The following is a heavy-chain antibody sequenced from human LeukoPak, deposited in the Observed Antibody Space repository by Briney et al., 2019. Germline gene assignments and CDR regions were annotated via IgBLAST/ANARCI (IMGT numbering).Heavy chain of an antibody. CDR3: ARDKD. V-gene: IGHV3-74*01. CDR1: GFTFSSYA. Sequence: PGGSLRLSCAASGFTFSSYAMSWVRQAPGKGLVWVSGINNDGRTTRYADFVKGRFTISSDNAKNTLYLQVSSLRAEDTAVYYCARDKDWGQGTLVTVSS. CDR2: INNDGRTT. J-gene: IGHJ4*02.